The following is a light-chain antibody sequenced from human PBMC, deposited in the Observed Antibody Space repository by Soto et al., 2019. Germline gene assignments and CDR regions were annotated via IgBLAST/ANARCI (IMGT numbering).Light chain of an antibody. CDR2: IAS. Sequence: DIQMTQSPSSLSASVGDRVTITCRASQGIRNDVGWYQQKPGKDPKRLIYIASRLESGVPSRFSGSGFGTEFTLTISILQPEDFATYYCLQHNNYPWTFCQGTKVEIK. CDR3: LQHNNYPWT. V-gene: IGKV1-17*01. J-gene: IGKJ1*01. CDR1: QGIRND.